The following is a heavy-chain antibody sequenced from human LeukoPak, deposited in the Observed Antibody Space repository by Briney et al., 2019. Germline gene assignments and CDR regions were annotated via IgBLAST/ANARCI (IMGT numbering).Heavy chain of an antibody. V-gene: IGHV4-61*10. CDR2: IYYSGST. J-gene: IGHJ5*02. Sequence: SETLSLTCTVSGGSISSGSYYWSWIRQPAGKGLEWIRYIYYSGSTNYNPSLKSRVTISVDTSKNQFSLKLSSVTAADTAVYYCARGARGLFDPWGQGTLVTVSS. CDR3: ARGARGLFDP. D-gene: IGHD3-10*01. CDR1: GGSISSGSYY.